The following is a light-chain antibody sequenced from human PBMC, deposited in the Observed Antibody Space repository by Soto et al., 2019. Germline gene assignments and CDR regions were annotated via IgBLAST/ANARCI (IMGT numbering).Light chain of an antibody. Sequence: QSALTQPRSVSGSPGQSVTISCTGTSSDVGRYSFVSWYQQHPGKAPKLILYDVYKRPSGVPDRFSGSKSGNTASLTISGLQAEDETDYYCRSHAGSSVVFGTGTKVTVL. CDR1: SSDVGRYSF. CDR3: RSHAGSSVV. CDR2: DVY. V-gene: IGLV2-11*01. J-gene: IGLJ1*01.